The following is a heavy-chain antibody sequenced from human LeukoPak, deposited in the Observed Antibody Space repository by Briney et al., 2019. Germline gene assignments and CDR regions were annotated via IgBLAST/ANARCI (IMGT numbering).Heavy chain of an antibody. CDR3: ARGPPTDYYDSSGFYYVFDY. D-gene: IGHD3-22*01. CDR1: GGSFSGYY. CDR2: INHSGST. J-gene: IGHJ4*02. Sequence: KSSETLSLTCAVYGGSFSGYYWSWIRQPPGKGLEWVGEINHSGSTNYNPSLKSLVTISVDTSKNQFSLKLSSVTAADTAVYFCARGPPTDYYDSSGFYYVFDYWGQGTLVTVSS. V-gene: IGHV4-34*01.